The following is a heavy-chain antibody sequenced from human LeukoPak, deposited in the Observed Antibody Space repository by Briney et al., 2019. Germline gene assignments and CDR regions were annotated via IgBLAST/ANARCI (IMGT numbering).Heavy chain of an antibody. D-gene: IGHD6-25*01. V-gene: IGHV3-9*01. J-gene: IGHJ3*02. CDR3: AKDISSRSGTYSDAFDI. Sequence: GGSLRLSCAASGFTFDDYAMHWVRQAPGKGLEWVSGISWNSGSIGYADSVKGRFTISRDNAKNSLYLQMNSLRAEDTALYYCAKDISSRSGTYSDAFDIWGQGTMVTVFS. CDR2: ISWNSGSI. CDR1: GFTFDDYA.